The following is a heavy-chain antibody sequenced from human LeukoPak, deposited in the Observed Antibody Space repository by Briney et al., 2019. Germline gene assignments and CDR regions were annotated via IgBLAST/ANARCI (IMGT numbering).Heavy chain of an antibody. CDR3: ARVSRSGSLDMHFDI. CDR1: ELTFSFYW. V-gene: IGHV3-7*03. Sequence: GGSLRLSCAASELTFSFYWMTWVRQAPGKGLEWVANIKGDGSEKYYVDSVKGRFTISRDNSKNTLYLQTNSLRAEDTALYYCARVSRSGSLDMHFDIWGQGTMVTVSS. J-gene: IGHJ3*02. CDR2: IKGDGSEK. D-gene: IGHD1-26*01.